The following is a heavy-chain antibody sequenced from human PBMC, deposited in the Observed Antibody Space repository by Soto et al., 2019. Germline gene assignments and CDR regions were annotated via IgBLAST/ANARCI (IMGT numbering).Heavy chain of an antibody. J-gene: IGHJ4*02. CDR1: GFTFSNYG. CDR2: INAPGETK. V-gene: IGHV3-48*04. Sequence: EVQLVESGGGLVQPGGSLRLSCAASGFTFSNYGMNWARQAPGRGLEWVTHINAPGETKSYSDSVKGRFTVSRDDAKNSLYLQMSSLRADDTVIYYCARDPEGINDFDYWGQGTLVTVSS. D-gene: IGHD2-21*01. CDR3: ARDPEGINDFDY.